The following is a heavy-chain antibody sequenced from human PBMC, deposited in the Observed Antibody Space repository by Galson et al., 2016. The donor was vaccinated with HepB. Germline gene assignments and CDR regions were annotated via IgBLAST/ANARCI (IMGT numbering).Heavy chain of an antibody. J-gene: IGHJ5*02. V-gene: IGHV4-34*01. CDR3: AGQPEYCSNNNWFDP. CDR1: GGSFSGSY. CDR2: VYPGGSP. D-gene: IGHD2-2*01. Sequence: ETLSLTCAVYGGSFSGSYWSWIRQSPGKGLEWIGEVYPGGSPNYSPSLKSRVTISVATSKSQFSLKLRSVTAADTAVYYCAGQPEYCSNNNWFDPWGQGTLVTVSS.